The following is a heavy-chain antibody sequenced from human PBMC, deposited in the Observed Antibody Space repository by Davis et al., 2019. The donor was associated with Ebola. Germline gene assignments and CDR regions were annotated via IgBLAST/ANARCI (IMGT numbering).Heavy chain of an antibody. Sequence: GESLKISCAASGFTFSSYAMSWVRQAPGKGLEWVSAISGSGGSTYYADSVKGRFTISRDNSKNTLYLQMNSLRAEDTAVYYCAKDPAARYCSSTSCFFFDYWGQGTLVTVSS. V-gene: IGHV3-23*01. CDR2: ISGSGGST. J-gene: IGHJ4*02. CDR1: GFTFSSYA. D-gene: IGHD2-2*01. CDR3: AKDPAARYCSSTSCFFFDY.